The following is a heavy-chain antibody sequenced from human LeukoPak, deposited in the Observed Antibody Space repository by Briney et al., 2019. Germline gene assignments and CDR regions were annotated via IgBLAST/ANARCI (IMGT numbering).Heavy chain of an antibody. Sequence: SETLSLTCSVYGGSLSGYYWSWIRQPPGKGLEWIGEINHSGSTNYNPSLKSRVTISADTSKNQFSLKLDSVTAADTAVYYCATSGLLRDPFNYWGQETLVTVSS. V-gene: IGHV4-34*01. CDR2: INHSGST. J-gene: IGHJ4*02. CDR3: ATSGLLRDPFNY. CDR1: GGSLSGYY. D-gene: IGHD2/OR15-2a*01.